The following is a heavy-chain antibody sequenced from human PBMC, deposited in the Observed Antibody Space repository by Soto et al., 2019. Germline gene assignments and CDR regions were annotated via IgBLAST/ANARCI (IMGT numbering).Heavy chain of an antibody. V-gene: IGHV1-69*08. CDR3: ARDANYDGSGYYPPHFDY. CDR1: GGTFSSYT. CDR2: IIPILGIA. D-gene: IGHD3-22*01. J-gene: IGHJ4*02. Sequence: QVQLVQSGAEVKKPGSSVKVSCKASGGTFSSYTISWVRQAPGQGLEWMGRIIPILGIANYAQKFQGRVTLNADKATRTAYMEQSSLRSEDTAVYYCARDANYDGSGYYPPHFDYWGQGTLVTVSS.